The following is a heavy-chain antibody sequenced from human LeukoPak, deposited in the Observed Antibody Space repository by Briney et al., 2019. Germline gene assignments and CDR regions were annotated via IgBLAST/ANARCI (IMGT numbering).Heavy chain of an antibody. CDR3: ARLLDNDISGDPDTFDV. J-gene: IGHJ3*01. V-gene: IGHV4-59*01. D-gene: IGHD3-22*01. Sequence: SETLSLTCTVSSGSISTYYWNWIRQPPGKGLEWIGYVSYTGRTKYNPSLQSRVTISIDTSKSQFSLKLTSVTSADTAVYSCARLLDNDISGDPDTFDVWGQGTTVIVSS. CDR2: VSYTGRT. CDR1: SGSISTYY.